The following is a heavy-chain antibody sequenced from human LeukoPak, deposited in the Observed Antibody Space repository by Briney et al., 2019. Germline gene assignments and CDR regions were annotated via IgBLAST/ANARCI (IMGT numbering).Heavy chain of an antibody. J-gene: IGHJ4*02. D-gene: IGHD6-13*01. CDR3: AKDKYSSTSIDW. CDR1: GFTFSSNG. Sequence: GGSLRLSCTASGFTFSSNGMHWVRQAPGKGLEWVAYLRNDGSERDHADSVKGRFTIPRDNSKNTLYLQMNSLRPEDTAVYYCAKDKYSSTSIDWWGPGTLVTVSS. V-gene: IGHV3-30*02. CDR2: LRNDGSER.